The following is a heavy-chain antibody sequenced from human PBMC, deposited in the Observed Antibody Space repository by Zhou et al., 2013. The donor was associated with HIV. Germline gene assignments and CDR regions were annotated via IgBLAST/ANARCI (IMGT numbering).Heavy chain of an antibody. CDR3: ARGETDDYELFDP. Sequence: VQLQESGPRLVEASETLSLTCSVSGVTIDGYSWSWIRQPAGRDWSGLGVSILLGPPTTTLLKSRVTMSTDTTKNHFTLILKSVTAADTATYYCARGETDDYELFDPWGPGILVTVSS. CDR1: GVTIDGYS. D-gene: IGHD4-17*01. V-gene: IGHV4-4*07. CDR2: SILLGPP. J-gene: IGHJ5*02.